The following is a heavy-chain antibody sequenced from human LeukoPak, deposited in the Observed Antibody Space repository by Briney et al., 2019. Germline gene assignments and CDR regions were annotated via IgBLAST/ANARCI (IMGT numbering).Heavy chain of an antibody. V-gene: IGHV3-74*01. J-gene: IGHJ6*02. D-gene: IGHD1-1*01. CDR3: ARRGTGHGMDV. CDR1: GFTFSSYG. CDR2: INNDGSSA. Sequence: TGRSLRLSCAASGFTFSSYGMHWVRQVPGKGLVWVSRINNDGSSASYVDSVKGRFTISRDNAKNTLFLQMNSLRAEDTAVYYCARRGTGHGMDVWGQGTTVIVS.